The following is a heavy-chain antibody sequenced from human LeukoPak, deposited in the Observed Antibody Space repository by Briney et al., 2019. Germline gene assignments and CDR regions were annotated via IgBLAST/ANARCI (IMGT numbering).Heavy chain of an antibody. J-gene: IGHJ4*02. CDR1: GGTFSSYT. CDR2: IIPTLGIA. Sequence: SVKVSCKASGGTFSSYTISWVRQAPGQGLEWMGRIIPTLGIANYAQKFQGRVTITADKSTSTAYMELSSLRSEDTAVYYCASDCSSTSCYGYWGQGTLVTVSS. V-gene: IGHV1-69*02. D-gene: IGHD2-2*01. CDR3: ASDCSSTSCYGY.